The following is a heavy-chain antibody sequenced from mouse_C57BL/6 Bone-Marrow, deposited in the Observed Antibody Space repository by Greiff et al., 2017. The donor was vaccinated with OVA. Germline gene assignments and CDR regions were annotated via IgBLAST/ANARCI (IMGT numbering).Heavy chain of an antibody. J-gene: IGHJ3*01. CDR2: IDPSDSET. Sequence: QVQLQQPGAELVRPGSSVKLSCKASGYTFTSYWMHWVKQRPIQGLEWIGNIDPSDSETHYNQKFQDKATLTVDKSSSTAYMQLSSLTSEDSAVYYCARHGGSWFAYWGQGTLVTVSA. D-gene: IGHD1-1*02. CDR3: ARHGGSWFAY. CDR1: GYTFTSYW. V-gene: IGHV1-52*01.